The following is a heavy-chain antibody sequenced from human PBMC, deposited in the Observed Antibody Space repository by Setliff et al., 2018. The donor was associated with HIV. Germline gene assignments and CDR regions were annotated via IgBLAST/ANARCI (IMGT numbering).Heavy chain of an antibody. CDR2: ITGSGSRI. V-gene: IGHV3-48*03. J-gene: IGHJ4*02. CDR1: GFTLSNYE. Sequence: GGSLRLSCAASGFTLSNYEMNWVRQAPGKGLEWVSYITGSGSRIYYADSVKDRFNISRDNAKNSVYLQMNSLRAEDTADYYCASDEATGGVDYWGQGTLVTVSS. D-gene: IGHD3-16*01. CDR3: ASDEATGGVDY.